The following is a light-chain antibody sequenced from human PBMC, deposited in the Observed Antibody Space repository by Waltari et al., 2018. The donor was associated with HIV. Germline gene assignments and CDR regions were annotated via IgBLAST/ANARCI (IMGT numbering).Light chain of an antibody. V-gene: IGLV3-21*04. CDR3: EVWDETRNRVV. CDR2: YDS. J-gene: IGLJ2*01. Sequence: YVLTQPPSVSVAQGKTATITCEGDRIGTKSVHWYQQKSGQAPQLIIYYDSDRPSGIPERFSGSNSGSAATLTISRVEDGDEADYYCEVWDETRNRVVVGGGTKLFAL. CDR1: RIGTKS.